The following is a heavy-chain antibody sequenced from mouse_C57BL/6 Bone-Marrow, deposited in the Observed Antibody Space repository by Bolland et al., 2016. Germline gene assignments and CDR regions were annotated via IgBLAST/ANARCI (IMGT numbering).Heavy chain of an antibody. Sequence: NNGGTSYNQKFKGKATLTVDKSSSTAYMELRSLTSEDSAVYYCAILTTVLFDYWGQGTL. V-gene: IGHV1-26*01. J-gene: IGHJ3*01. CDR3: AILTTVLFDY. CDR2: NNGGT. D-gene: IGHD1-1*01.